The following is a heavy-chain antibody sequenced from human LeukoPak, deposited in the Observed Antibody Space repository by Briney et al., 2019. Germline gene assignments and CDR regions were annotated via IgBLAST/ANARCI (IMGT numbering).Heavy chain of an antibody. D-gene: IGHD1-1*01. V-gene: IGHV6-1*01. CDR2: TYYRSKWNN. CDR3: ARVPGYKHPPFDP. CDR1: GDSVSTNSAT. Sequence: SQTLSLTCAISGDSVSTNSATWTWLRQSPSRGLEWLGRTYYRSKWNNDYAVSMKSRITINPDTSKNQFSLKLSSVTAADTAVYYCARVPGYKHPPFDPWGQGTLVTVSS. J-gene: IGHJ5*02.